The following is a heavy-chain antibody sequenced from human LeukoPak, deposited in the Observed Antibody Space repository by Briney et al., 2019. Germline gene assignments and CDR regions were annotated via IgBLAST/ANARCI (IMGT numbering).Heavy chain of an antibody. CDR2: ISSSSSYI. CDR1: GFTFSSYS. D-gene: IGHD3-22*01. Sequence: GGSLRLSCAASGFTFSSYSMNWVRQAPGKGLEWVSSISSSSSYIYYADSVKGRFTISRDNAKNSLYLQMNSLRAEDTAVYYCARDRNNYYDTLLDAFDTWAKGQWSPSLQ. CDR3: ARDRNNYYDTLLDAFDT. V-gene: IGHV3-21*01. J-gene: IGHJ3*02.